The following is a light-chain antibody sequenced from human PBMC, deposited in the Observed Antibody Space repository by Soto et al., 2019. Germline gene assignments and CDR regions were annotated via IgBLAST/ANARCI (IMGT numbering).Light chain of an antibody. J-gene: IGKJ4*01. CDR2: AAS. CDR1: QSVSSH. Sequence: DIQLTQSPSSLSASVGGRGTIACRASQSVSSHIHWYQQKLRNDRKPLIYAASRFKRGGPSSVSGSGSGTDFTLTISRLQPEEFATYICQQSYSTPLTFGGGTKVDIK. V-gene: IGKV1-39*01. CDR3: QQSYSTPLT.